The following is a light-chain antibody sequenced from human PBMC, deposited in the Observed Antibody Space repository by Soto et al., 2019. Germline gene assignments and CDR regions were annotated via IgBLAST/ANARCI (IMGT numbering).Light chain of an antibody. CDR2: GNN. CDR1: SSNIGNKY. J-gene: IGLJ2*01. CDR3: AAWDARLSVV. V-gene: IGLV1-47*01. Sequence: QSVLTQPPSASGTPGQRVTISCSGSSSNIGNKYVDWYQQVPGTAPKLLIYGNNQRPSGVPDRFSGSKSGTSAFLAISGLRSEHAAYYYSAAWDARLSVVFGRGTKLTVL.